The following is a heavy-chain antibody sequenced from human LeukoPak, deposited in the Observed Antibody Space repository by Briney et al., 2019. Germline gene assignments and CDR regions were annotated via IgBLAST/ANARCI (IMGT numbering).Heavy chain of an antibody. Sequence: ASVKVSCKASGYTFTNYGISWVQQAPGQGLEWMGWISAYNGNTNYAQKLQGRVTMTRDTSTNTLYLQLNSLRVDDTAVYFCAKEWRFSSSWYQYYFDYWGQGTLVTVSS. V-gene: IGHV1-18*01. D-gene: IGHD6-13*01. CDR2: ISAYNGNT. CDR3: AKEWRFSSSWYQYYFDY. J-gene: IGHJ4*02. CDR1: GYTFTNYG.